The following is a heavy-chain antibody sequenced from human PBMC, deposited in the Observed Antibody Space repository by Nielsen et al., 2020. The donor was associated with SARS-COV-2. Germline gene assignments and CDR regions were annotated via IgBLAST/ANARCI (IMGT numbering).Heavy chain of an antibody. V-gene: IGHV1-18*01. CDR2: ISAYNGNT. Sequence: ASVKVSCKASGYAFTSYGISWVRQAPGQGLEWMGWISAYNGNTNYAQKLQGRVTMTTDTSTSTAYMELRSLRSDDTAVYYCARDLSNYYGSGSYYTVYYYYGMDVWGQGTTVTVSS. J-gene: IGHJ6*02. CDR3: ARDLSNYYGSGSYYTVYYYYGMDV. D-gene: IGHD3-10*01. CDR1: GYAFTSYG.